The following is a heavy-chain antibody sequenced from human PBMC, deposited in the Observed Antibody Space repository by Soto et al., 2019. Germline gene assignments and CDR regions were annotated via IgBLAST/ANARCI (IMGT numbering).Heavy chain of an antibody. CDR3: ARVPYYGSGSYYNLYYYYGMDV. D-gene: IGHD3-10*01. Sequence: PGGSRRLSCAASGFTFSSYAMHWVRQAPGKGLEWVAVISYDGSNKYYADSVKGRFTISRDNSKNTLYLQMNSLRAEDTAVYYCARVPYYGSGSYYNLYYYYGMDVWGQGTTVTVSS. V-gene: IGHV3-30-3*01. CDR2: ISYDGSNK. CDR1: GFTFSSYA. J-gene: IGHJ6*02.